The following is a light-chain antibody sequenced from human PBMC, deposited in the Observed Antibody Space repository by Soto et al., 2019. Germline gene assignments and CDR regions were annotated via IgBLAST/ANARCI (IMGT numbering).Light chain of an antibody. CDR2: GSY. CDR1: QYVDSGH. J-gene: IGKJ2*01. Sequence: TQSPGTLSLSPGERATLFCRATQYVDSGHLTWFQQKPGQAPRLLIYGSYIRAPGIPDRFSDSESGTDFRLTISKVEHKAFAFCYCHQVSGSPPAFTFAQGTKLEL. V-gene: IGKV3-20*01. CDR3: HQVSGSPPAFT.